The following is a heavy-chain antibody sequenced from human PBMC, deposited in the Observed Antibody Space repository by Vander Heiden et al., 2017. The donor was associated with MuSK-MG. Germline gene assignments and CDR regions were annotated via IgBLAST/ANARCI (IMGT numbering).Heavy chain of an antibody. Sequence: EVQMVESGGDLVQPGGSLRLSCAASGFTFSHYWMTWVRQAPGKGLEWEASIKQDGSEKYYVDSVKGRFTISRDNAKNSLDLQMNGLSAEETAVYYCVRDRFYSGSGSKFFDYWGQGTLVTVSS. J-gene: IGHJ4*02. CDR1: GFTFSHYW. V-gene: IGHV3-7*03. CDR3: VRDRFYSGSGSKFFDY. CDR2: IKQDGSEK. D-gene: IGHD3-10*01.